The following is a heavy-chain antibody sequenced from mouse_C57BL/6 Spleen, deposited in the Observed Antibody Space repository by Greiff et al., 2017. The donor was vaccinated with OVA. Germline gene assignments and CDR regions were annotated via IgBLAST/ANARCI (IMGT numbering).Heavy chain of an antibody. J-gene: IGHJ2*01. V-gene: IGHV1-55*01. CDR3: AERAGYYDYDRDY. CDR1: GYTFTSYW. D-gene: IGHD2-4*01. Sequence: QVQLQQSGAELVKPGASVKMSCKASGYTFTSYWITWVKQRPGQGLEWIGDIYPGSGSTNYNEKFKSKATLTVDTSSSTAYMQLSSLTSEDSAVYYGAERAGYYDYDRDYWGQGTTLTVSS. CDR2: IYPGSGST.